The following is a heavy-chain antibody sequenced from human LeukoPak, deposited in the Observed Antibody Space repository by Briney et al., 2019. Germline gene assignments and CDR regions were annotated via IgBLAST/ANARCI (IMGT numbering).Heavy chain of an antibody. V-gene: IGHV3-30*02. CDR2: IRYDGGNE. D-gene: IGHD4-11*01. CDR1: GFTFNIYD. J-gene: IGHJ4*02. CDR3: TKLASVSTDY. Sequence: GESLRLSCAVPGFTFNIYDMSWVRQAPAKGLEWVAFIRYDGGNEYYADSVKGRFTISRDNSKNTLYLQMNSLRPEDTAVYYCTKLASVSTDYWGQGTLVTVSS.